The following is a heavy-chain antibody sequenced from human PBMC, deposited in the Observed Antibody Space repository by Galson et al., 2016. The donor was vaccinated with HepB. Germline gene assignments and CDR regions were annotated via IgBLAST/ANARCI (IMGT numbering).Heavy chain of an antibody. V-gene: IGHV1-69*04. CDR1: GDTFSSYG. J-gene: IGHJ4*02. CDR3: ARELIDSDFWGGYFPY. Sequence: SVKVSCKASGDTFSSYGISWVRQAPGQGLEWMGRIIPVLGIINYAQKFQGRVTITADKSTSTAYMELSSLRSADTAVYYCARELIDSDFWGGYFPYWGQGTLVTVSS. D-gene: IGHD3-3*01. CDR2: IIPVLGII.